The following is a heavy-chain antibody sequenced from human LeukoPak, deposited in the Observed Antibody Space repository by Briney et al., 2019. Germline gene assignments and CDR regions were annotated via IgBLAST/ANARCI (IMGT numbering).Heavy chain of an antibody. CDR3: ARVGSGSYYPR. D-gene: IGHD1-26*01. Sequence: PGGSLRLSCAASGFTFSSYAMTWVRQAPGEGLQWVSDISGSGSSAYYADSVRGRFTISRDNSKNTVYLQMNSLRVEDTAVYYCARVGSGSYYPRWGQGTPVTVSS. CDR1: GFTFSSYA. CDR2: ISGSGSSA. V-gene: IGHV3-23*01. J-gene: IGHJ1*01.